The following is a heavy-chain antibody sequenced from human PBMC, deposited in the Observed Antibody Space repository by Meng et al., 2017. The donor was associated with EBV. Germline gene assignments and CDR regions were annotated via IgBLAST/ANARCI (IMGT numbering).Heavy chain of an antibody. Sequence: VQLQEAGPGPVTPSGTLSLTCDVSGGSISSSNWWSWVRQPPGKGLEWIGEIYHSGSTNYNPSLKSRVTISVDKSKNQFSLKLSSVTAADTAVYYCARRSLDYYDSSGFDYWGQGTLVTVSS. J-gene: IGHJ4*02. CDR2: IYHSGST. V-gene: IGHV4-4*02. CDR1: GGSISSSNW. D-gene: IGHD3-22*01. CDR3: ARRSLDYYDSSGFDY.